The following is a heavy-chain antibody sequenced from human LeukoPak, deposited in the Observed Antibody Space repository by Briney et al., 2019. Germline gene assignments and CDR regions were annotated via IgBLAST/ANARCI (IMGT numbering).Heavy chain of an antibody. CDR3: AKDSVAGYADY. CDR1: GFTFSSYG. Sequence: GRSLRLSCAASGFTFSSYGMHWVRQAPGKGLEWVAVIWYDGSNKYYADSVKGRFTISRDNSKNTLYLQMNSLRAEDTAVYYCAKDSVAGYADYWGQRTLVTVSS. D-gene: IGHD6-19*01. J-gene: IGHJ4*02. V-gene: IGHV3-33*06. CDR2: IWYDGSNK.